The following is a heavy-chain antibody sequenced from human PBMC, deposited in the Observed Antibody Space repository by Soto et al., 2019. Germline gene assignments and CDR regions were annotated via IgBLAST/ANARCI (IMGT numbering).Heavy chain of an antibody. J-gene: IGHJ3*02. CDR3: XXXXXGXHAFDI. Sequence: QITLKESGPTLVKPTQTLTLTCTFSGFSLSTSGVGLGWIRQPPGKALEWLALIYWDDDQRYSPSLKSRLTITQHPPTNHVVXTITNXDPLXXATXSCXXXXXGXHAFDILGQGTMVTVSS. V-gene: IGHV2-5*02. CDR1: GFSLSTSGVG. CDR2: IYWDDDQ.